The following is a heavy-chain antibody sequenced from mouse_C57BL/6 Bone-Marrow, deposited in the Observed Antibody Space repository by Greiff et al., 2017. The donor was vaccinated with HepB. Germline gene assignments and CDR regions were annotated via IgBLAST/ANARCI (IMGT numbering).Heavy chain of an antibody. D-gene: IGHD2-2*01. J-gene: IGHJ4*01. CDR2: ILPGSGST. CDR1: GYTFTGYW. CDR3: AGCYYGYDGYYYAMDY. Sequence: VQLQQSGAELMKPGASVKLSCKATGYTFTGYWIEWVKQRPGHGLEWIGEILPGSGSTNYNEKFKGKATFTADTSSNTAYMQLSSLTTEDSAIYYCAGCYYGYDGYYYAMDYWGQGTSVTVSS. V-gene: IGHV1-9*01.